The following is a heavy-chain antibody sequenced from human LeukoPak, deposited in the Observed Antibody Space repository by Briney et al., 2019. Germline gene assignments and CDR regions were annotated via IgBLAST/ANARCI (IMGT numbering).Heavy chain of an antibody. Sequence: SETLSLTRTVSGGSISGYFWSWIRQPAGKGLEWIGRIYTSGSTNYNPSLKSRVTISVDKSKNQFSLKLTSVTAADTAVYYCAKWGYYFDSSAYVAPTDDSWGQGTLVTVSS. J-gene: IGHJ4*02. V-gene: IGHV4-4*07. D-gene: IGHD3-22*01. CDR1: GGSISGYF. CDR3: AKWGYYFDSSAYVAPTDDS. CDR2: IYTSGST.